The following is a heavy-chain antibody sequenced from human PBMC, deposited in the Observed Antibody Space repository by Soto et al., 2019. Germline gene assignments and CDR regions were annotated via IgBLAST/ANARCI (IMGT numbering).Heavy chain of an antibody. CDR3: ARDTLWFGELLSPGYYYYGMDV. Sequence: ASVKVSCKASGYTFTSYGISWVRQAPGQGLEWMGWISAYNGNTNYAQKLQGRVTMTTDTSTSTAYMELRSLRSDDTAVYYCARDTLWFGELLSPGYYYYGMDVWGQGTTVTVS. CDR2: ISAYNGNT. CDR1: GYTFTSYG. D-gene: IGHD3-10*01. J-gene: IGHJ6*02. V-gene: IGHV1-18*01.